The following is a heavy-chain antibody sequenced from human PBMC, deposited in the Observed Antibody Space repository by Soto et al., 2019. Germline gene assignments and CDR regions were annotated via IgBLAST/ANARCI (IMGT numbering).Heavy chain of an antibody. D-gene: IGHD2-2*01. V-gene: IGHV1-46*01. CDR1: GYTFMNYH. CDR2: INPIGVAT. J-gene: IGHJ4*02. CDR3: ARAASALL. Sequence: QVQMVQSGAEVKKTGASVKVSCKASGYTFMNYHMHWVRQAPGRGLEWLGKINPIGVATTYAHKFHGRVTMTRDTSTSTVYMELSSLTSEDSAVNYCARAASALLWGPGTQVTVSS.